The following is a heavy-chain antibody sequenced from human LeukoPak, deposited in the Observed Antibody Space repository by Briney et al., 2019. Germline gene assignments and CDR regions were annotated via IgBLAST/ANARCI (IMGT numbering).Heavy chain of an antibody. V-gene: IGHV4-59*08. CDR1: GGSISSYY. D-gene: IGHD3-22*01. Sequence: SETLSLTCAVSGGSISSYYWSWIRQPPGKGLEWIGYIYYSGSTNYNPSLKSRVTISVDTSKNQFSLKLSSVTAADTAVYYCARLTYYYDSSGSDLWGRGTLVTVSS. CDR2: IYYSGST. J-gene: IGHJ2*01. CDR3: ARLTYYYDSSGSDL.